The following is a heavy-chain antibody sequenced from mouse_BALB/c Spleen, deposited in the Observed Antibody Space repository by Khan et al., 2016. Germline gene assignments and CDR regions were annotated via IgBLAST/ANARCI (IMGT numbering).Heavy chain of an antibody. D-gene: IGHD1-2*01. V-gene: IGHV5-4*02. CDR1: GFTVSDYY. CDR2: ISDGGTYT. J-gene: IGHJ2*01. Sequence: EVELVESGGGLMKPGGSLKLSCAASGFTVSDYYMYWVRQTPEKRLEWVATISDGGTYTNYPDSVKGRFTISRDNAENNLYLQMSSLKSEDTAMYYCTRDHYVLYFDFWGRGTTRTVAS. CDR3: TRDHYVLYFDF.